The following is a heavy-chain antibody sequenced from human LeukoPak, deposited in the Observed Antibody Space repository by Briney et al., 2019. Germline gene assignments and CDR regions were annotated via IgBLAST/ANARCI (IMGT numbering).Heavy chain of an antibody. D-gene: IGHD6-13*01. Sequence: GGSLRLSCAASGFTFSSYGMHWVRQAPGKGLEWVAVIWYDGSNKYYADSVKGRFTISRDNSKNTLYLQMNSLRAEDTAVYYCARDLAAARGKFDYWGQGTLVTVSS. J-gene: IGHJ4*02. CDR1: GFTFSSYG. CDR2: IWYDGSNK. CDR3: ARDLAAARGKFDY. V-gene: IGHV3-33*01.